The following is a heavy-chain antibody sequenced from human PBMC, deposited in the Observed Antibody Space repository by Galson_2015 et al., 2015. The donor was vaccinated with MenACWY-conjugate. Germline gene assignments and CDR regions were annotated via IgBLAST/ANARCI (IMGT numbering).Heavy chain of an antibody. CDR2: INRDGNST. V-gene: IGHV3-74*01. CDR3: ARGQAVGGSDYYNYDMDV. Sequence: SLRLSCAASGFNFSKYWMHWVRQAPGKGLVWVSRINRDGNSTSYADSVKGRVTISRDNAKNKLYLQMNSLRAEDTAVYYCARGQAVGGSDYYNYDMDVWGQGTTVTVSS. J-gene: IGHJ6*02. CDR1: GFNFSKYW. D-gene: IGHD6-19*01.